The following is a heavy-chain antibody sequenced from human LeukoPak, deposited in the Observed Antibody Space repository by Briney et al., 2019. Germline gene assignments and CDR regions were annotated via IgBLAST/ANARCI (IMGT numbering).Heavy chain of an antibody. CDR2: ISYDGSNK. J-gene: IGHJ4*02. D-gene: IGHD3-3*01. CDR1: GFTFSSYG. V-gene: IGHV3-30*18. CDR3: AKDQGVGNGPDY. Sequence: GGSLRPSCAASGFTFSSYGMHWVRQAPGKGLEWVAVISYDGSNKYYADSVKGRFTISRDNSKNTLYLQMNSLRAEDTAVYYCAKDQGVGNGPDYWGQGTLVTVSS.